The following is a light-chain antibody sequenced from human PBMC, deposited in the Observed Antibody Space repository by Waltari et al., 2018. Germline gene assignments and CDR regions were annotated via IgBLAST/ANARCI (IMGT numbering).Light chain of an antibody. CDR2: NVS. CDR3: ASYTTSSTYVL. V-gene: IGLV2-14*03. Sequence: QQHPGTGPKIQVFNVSKRPSGVSTRFSGSKSGNTASLNISGLQAEDEAAYDCASYTTSSTYVLFGGGTTLTVL. J-gene: IGLJ2*01.